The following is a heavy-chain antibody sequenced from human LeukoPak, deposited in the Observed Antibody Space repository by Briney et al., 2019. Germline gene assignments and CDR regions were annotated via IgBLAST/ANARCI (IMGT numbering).Heavy chain of an antibody. V-gene: IGHV7-4-1*02. CDR2: INTNTGHP. CDR1: GYTFTSYA. J-gene: IGHJ4*02. Sequence: GASVKVSCKASGYTFTSYAIYWVRQAPGQGLEWMGGINTNTGHPMYAQGFTGRCVFSLDTSVSTAYLQISSLKVEDTAVYYCARAGSFYDSSGYYPHWGQGTLVTVSS. D-gene: IGHD3-22*01. CDR3: ARAGSFYDSSGYYPH.